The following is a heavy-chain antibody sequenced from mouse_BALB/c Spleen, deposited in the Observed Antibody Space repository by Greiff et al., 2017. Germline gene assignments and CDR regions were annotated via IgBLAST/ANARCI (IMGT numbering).Heavy chain of an antibody. CDR1: GFNIKDYY. V-gene: IGHV14-1*02. CDR3: ARSHYDYAWFAY. J-gene: IGHJ3*01. Sequence: EVQLQQSGAELVRPGALVKLSCKASGFNIKDYYMHWVKQRPEQGLEWIGWIDPENGNTIYDPKFQGKASITADTSSNTAYLQLSSLTSEDTAVYYCARSHYDYAWFAYWGQGTLVTVSA. CDR2: IDPENGNT. D-gene: IGHD2-4*01.